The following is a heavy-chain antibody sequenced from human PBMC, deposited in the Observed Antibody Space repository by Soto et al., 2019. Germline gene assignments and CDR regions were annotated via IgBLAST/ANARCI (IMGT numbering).Heavy chain of an antibody. CDR3: ARQRTTVVTQAYFDH. Sequence: SETLSLTCIVSGESISSSSYYWGWIRQPPGRGLEWIGSIYYSGRTYYNPSFKSRVTISIDTSKNQFSLKLSSVTATDTAVYYCARQRTTVVTQAYFDHWGQGALVTVSS. CDR1: GESISSSSYY. J-gene: IGHJ4*02. V-gene: IGHV4-39*01. CDR2: IYYSGRT. D-gene: IGHD2-21*02.